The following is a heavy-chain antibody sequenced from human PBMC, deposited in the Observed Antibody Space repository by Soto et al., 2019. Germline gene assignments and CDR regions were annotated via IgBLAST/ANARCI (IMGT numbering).Heavy chain of an antibody. CDR3: ARLSFGDYIWGSYRYFWFDP. V-gene: IGHV5-51*01. CDR1: GYSFTSYW. CDR2: IYPGDSDT. D-gene: IGHD3-16*02. J-gene: IGHJ5*02. Sequence: GESLKISCKGSGYSFTSYWIGWVRQMPGKGLEWMGIIYPGDSDTRYSPSFQGQVTISADKSIGTAYLQWSSLKASDTAMYYCARLSFGDYIWGSYRYFWFDPWGQGTLVTVSS.